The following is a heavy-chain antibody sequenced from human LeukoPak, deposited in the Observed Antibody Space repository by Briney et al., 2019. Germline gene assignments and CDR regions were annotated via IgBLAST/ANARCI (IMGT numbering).Heavy chain of an antibody. V-gene: IGHV3-30*04. D-gene: IGHD1-26*01. CDR3: ARGGWELLDFNRFDY. CDR2: ISYDGSNK. J-gene: IGHJ4*02. Sequence: GGSLRLSCAASGFTFSSYAMHWVRQAPGKGLEWVAVISYDGSNKYYADSVKGRFTISRDNSKNTLYLQMNSLRAEDTAVYYCARGGWELLDFNRFDYWGQGTLVTVSS. CDR1: GFTFSSYA.